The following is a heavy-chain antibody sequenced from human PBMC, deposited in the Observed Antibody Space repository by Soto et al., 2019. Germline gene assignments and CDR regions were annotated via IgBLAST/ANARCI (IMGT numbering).Heavy chain of an antibody. CDR1: GGSVSSYY. V-gene: IGHV4-59*02. CDR3: ARVRGSNYYDSSGYHYFGY. CDR2: IYYSGST. J-gene: IGHJ4*02. D-gene: IGHD3-22*01. Sequence: PSETLSLTCTVSGGSVSSYYWSWIRQPPGKGLEWIGYIYYSGSTNYNPSLKSRVTISVDTSKNQFSLKLSSVTAADTAVYYCARVRGSNYYDSSGYHYFGYWGQGTLVTVSS.